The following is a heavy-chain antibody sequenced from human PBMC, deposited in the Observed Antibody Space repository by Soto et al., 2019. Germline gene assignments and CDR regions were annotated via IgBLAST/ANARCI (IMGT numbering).Heavy chain of an antibody. CDR1: GFTFSSYP. CDR3: ARGPITQTSFIDH. CDR2: ISYDGSNQ. Sequence: QVQVVESGGGVVQPGGSLRLSCEASGFTFSSYPMHWVRQAPGKGLEWVTLISYDGSNQYYADSVKGRFTISRDNSKDTLYLQMHSLTSDDTAVYFCARGPITQTSFIDHWGQGPLVTVSS. V-gene: IGHV3-30-3*01. D-gene: IGHD1-20*01. J-gene: IGHJ4*02.